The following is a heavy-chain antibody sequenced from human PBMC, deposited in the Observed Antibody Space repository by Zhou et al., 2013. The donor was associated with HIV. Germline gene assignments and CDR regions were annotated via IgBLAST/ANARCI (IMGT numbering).Heavy chain of an antibody. CDR3: ARESEGSSFYYYMDV. CDR1: GGTFSGFA. Sequence: QVQLVQSGAEVKKPGSSVKVSCKTSGGTFSGFAFSWVRQAPGQGLEWMGRIIPILRLTNYAQKFQGRVTITADESTRTAYMELSSLRSDDTAKYFCARESEGSSFYYYMDVWGTGTTVIVSS. CDR2: IIPILRLT. V-gene: IGHV1-69*04. J-gene: IGHJ6*03.